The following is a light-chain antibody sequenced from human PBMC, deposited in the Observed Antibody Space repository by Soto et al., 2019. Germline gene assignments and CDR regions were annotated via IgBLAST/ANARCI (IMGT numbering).Light chain of an antibody. CDR3: QQSYSMPWT. V-gene: IGKV1-39*01. CDR2: AAS. Sequence: DIQMTQSPSSLSASVGDRVSITCRASQSISTYLNWYQQKPGKAPEFLIYAASSLQSGVPSRFSGSGSGTDFTLTINSLQPEDFATYYCQQSYSMPWTFGQGTKVDIK. J-gene: IGKJ1*01. CDR1: QSISTY.